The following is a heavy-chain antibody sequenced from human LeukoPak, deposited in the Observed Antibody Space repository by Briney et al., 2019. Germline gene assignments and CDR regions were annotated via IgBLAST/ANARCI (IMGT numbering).Heavy chain of an antibody. J-gene: IGHJ4*02. CDR3: ARDPDCTTTSCFDY. CDR1: GFTFSTNW. CDR2: IKEDGSET. D-gene: IGHD2-2*01. V-gene: IGHV3-7*03. Sequence: GGSLRLSCTASGFTFSTNWMAWVRQAPGKGLEGVANIKEDGSETYYVDSVKGRFTISRDNAKNSVYLQMSSLRAEDTAVYYCARDPDCTTTSCFDYWGQGTLVTVSS.